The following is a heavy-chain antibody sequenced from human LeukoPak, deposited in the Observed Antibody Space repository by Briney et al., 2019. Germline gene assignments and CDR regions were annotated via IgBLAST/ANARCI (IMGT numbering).Heavy chain of an antibody. V-gene: IGHV3-21*01. D-gene: IGHD3-22*01. CDR3: ARASLHYYDSSGYAH. J-gene: IGHJ4*02. Sequence: ETLSLTCGVYGGSFSGYYWSWVRQAPGKGLEWVSSISSSSSYIYYADSVKGRFTISRDNAKNSLYLQMNSLRAEDTAVYYCARASLHYYDSSGYAHWGQGTLVTVSS. CDR1: GGSFSGYY. CDR2: ISSSSSYI.